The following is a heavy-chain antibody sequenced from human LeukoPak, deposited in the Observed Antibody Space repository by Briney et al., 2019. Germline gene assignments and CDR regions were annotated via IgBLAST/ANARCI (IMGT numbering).Heavy chain of an antibody. J-gene: IGHJ4*02. CDR2: IYYSGST. D-gene: IGHD2-2*02. Sequence: SETLSLTCTVSGGSISSSSYYWGWIRQPPGKGLEWIVSIYYSGSTYYNPSLKSRVTISVDTSKNQFSLKLSSVTAADTAVYYCARQILGVVPAAITNDYWGQGTLVTVSS. CDR3: ARQILGVVPAAITNDY. CDR1: GGSISSSSYY. V-gene: IGHV4-39*01.